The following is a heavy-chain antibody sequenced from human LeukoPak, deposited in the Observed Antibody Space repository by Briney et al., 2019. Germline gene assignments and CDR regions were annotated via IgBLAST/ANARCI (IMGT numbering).Heavy chain of an antibody. D-gene: IGHD1-14*01. J-gene: IGHJ4*02. CDR1: GGTFSSYA. Sequence: GASVKVSCKASGGTFSSYAISWVRQAPGQGLEWMGGIIPIFGTANHAQKFQGRVTITTDESTSTAYMELSSLRAEDTAVYYCAKDPRGITETDYWGQGTLVTVSS. V-gene: IGHV1-69*05. CDR3: AKDPRGITETDY. CDR2: IIPIFGTA.